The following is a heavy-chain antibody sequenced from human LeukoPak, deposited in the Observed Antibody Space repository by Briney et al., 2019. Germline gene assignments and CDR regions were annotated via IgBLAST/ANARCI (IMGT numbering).Heavy chain of an antibody. CDR1: GDSISTYY. J-gene: IGHJ4*02. D-gene: IGHD3-22*01. CDR2: IRYSGSA. V-gene: IGHV4-59*08. CDR3: ARLVYDSRGYYFDY. Sequence: SETLSLTCTVSGDSISTYYWSRIRQPPGKGLEWIGYIRYSGSANYNPSLRSRVTISIDTSKNQFSLKLSSVTAADTAVYHCARLVYDSRGYYFDYWGQGTLVTVSS.